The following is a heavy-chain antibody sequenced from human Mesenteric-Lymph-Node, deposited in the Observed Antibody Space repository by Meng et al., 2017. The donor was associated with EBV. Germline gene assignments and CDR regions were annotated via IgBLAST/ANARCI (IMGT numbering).Heavy chain of an antibody. J-gene: IGHJ4*02. CDR1: GFTFSDYY. D-gene: IGHD2-15*01. CDR3: AKEDGYYGYFDF. Sequence: VGSGGGLVNPVGSLRLSCASSGFTFSDYYMGWIRQAPGKGLEWISCISSSGDTKYYADSVKGRFTISRDTAKKSLYLQMNSLRAEDTAVYYCAKEDGYYGYFDFWGQGTLVTVSS. V-gene: IGHV3-11*01. CDR2: ISSSGDTK.